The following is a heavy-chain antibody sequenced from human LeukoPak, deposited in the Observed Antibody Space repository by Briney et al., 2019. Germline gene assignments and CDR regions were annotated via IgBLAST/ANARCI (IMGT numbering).Heavy chain of an antibody. Sequence: PGGSLRLSCAASGFTFSSYAMSWVRQAPGKGLVWVSRIKSDGKTNYADSVKGRFTISRDNAKNTVSLQMNSLRAEDTGVYYCARAPSEIGGYYPEYFRHWGQGTLVTVSS. V-gene: IGHV3-74*01. CDR1: GFTFSSYA. CDR3: ARAPSEIGGYYPEYFRH. CDR2: IKSDGKT. J-gene: IGHJ1*01. D-gene: IGHD3-22*01.